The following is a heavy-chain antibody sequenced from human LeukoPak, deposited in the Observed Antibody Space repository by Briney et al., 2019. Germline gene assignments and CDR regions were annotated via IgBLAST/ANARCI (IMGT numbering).Heavy chain of an antibody. D-gene: IGHD5-12*01. CDR2: INWNGGST. Sequence: GGSLRLSCAASGITFDDYDMSWVRQLPGKGLEWVSGINWNGGSTGYADSVKGRFTISRDNSKKTLYLQMKSLRPEDTAVYYCAKRGDTGYDFSFDSWGQGTLVIVSS. J-gene: IGHJ4*02. CDR3: AKRGDTGYDFSFDS. CDR1: GITFDDYD. V-gene: IGHV3-20*04.